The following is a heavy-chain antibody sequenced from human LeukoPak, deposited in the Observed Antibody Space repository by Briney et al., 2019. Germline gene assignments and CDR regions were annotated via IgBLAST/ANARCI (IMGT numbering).Heavy chain of an antibody. CDR2: ISYDGSNK. CDR3: ARGEGYSGSYYTDLDY. Sequence: GGSLRLSCAASGFTFSSYSMNWVRQAPGKGLEWVAVISYDGSNKYYADSVKGRFTISRDNSKNTLYLQMNSLRAEDTAVYYCARGEGYSGSYYTDLDYWGQGTLVTVSS. D-gene: IGHD1-26*01. CDR1: GFTFSSYS. J-gene: IGHJ4*02. V-gene: IGHV3-30*03.